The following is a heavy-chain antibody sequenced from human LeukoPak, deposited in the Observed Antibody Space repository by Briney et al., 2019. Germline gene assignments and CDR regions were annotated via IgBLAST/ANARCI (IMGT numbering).Heavy chain of an antibody. V-gene: IGHV4-34*01. J-gene: IGHJ4*02. CDR2: IYHSGST. CDR1: GGSFSGYY. Sequence: SETLSLTCAVYGGSFSGYYWSWIRQPPGKGLEWIGSIYHSGSTYYNPSLKSRVTISVDTSKNQFSLKLSSVTAADTAVYYCAKSVVVPAATFDYWGQGTLVTVSS. CDR3: AKSVVVPAATFDY. D-gene: IGHD2-2*01.